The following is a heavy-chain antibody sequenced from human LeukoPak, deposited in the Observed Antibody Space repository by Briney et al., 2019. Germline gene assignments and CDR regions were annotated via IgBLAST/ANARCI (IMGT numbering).Heavy chain of an antibody. Sequence: PGGPLRLSCAASGFTFSDYYMSWIRQAPGKGLEWVSYISSSGSTIYYADSVKGRFTISRDNAKNSLYLQMNSLRAEDTAVYYCARDSIEVVVAATFDYWGQGTLVTVSS. J-gene: IGHJ4*02. D-gene: IGHD2-15*01. CDR1: GFTFSDYY. CDR2: ISSSGSTI. CDR3: ARDSIEVVVAATFDY. V-gene: IGHV3-11*04.